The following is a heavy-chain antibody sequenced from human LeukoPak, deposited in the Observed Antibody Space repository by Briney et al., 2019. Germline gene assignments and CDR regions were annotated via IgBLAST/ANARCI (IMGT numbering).Heavy chain of an antibody. D-gene: IGHD3-10*01. CDR1: GFTFSSYA. Sequence: GGSLRLSCAASGFTFSSYAMHWVRQAPGKGLEWVAVISYDGSNKYYADSVKGRFTISRGNSKNTLYLQMNSLRAEDTAVYYCARDAPDITNPLVDYWGQGTLVTVSS. J-gene: IGHJ4*02. CDR2: ISYDGSNK. CDR3: ARDAPDITNPLVDY. V-gene: IGHV3-30*04.